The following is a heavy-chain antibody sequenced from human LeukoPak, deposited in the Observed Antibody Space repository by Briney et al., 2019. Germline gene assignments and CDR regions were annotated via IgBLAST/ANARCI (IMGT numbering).Heavy chain of an antibody. J-gene: IGHJ4*02. Sequence: EASVKVSCKASGYTFTSYAMHWVRQAPGQRLEWMGWINAGNGNTKYSQKFQGRVTMTRDTSISTAYMELSRLRSDDTAVYYCARDYCSSTSCLFDYWGQGTLVTVSS. V-gene: IGHV1-3*01. D-gene: IGHD2-2*01. CDR1: GYTFTSYA. CDR2: INAGNGNT. CDR3: ARDYCSSTSCLFDY.